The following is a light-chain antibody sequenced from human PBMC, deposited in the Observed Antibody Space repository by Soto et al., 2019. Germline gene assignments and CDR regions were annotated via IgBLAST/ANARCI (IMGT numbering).Light chain of an antibody. CDR1: QSVSSSY. CDR3: QQYGSSPRT. Sequence: EIVLTQSPRTLSLSPGERATLCWRASQSVSSSYLAWYQQKPGQAPRLLIYGASSRATGIPDRFSGSGSGTDFTLTISRLEPEDFAVYYCQQYGSSPRTFGQGTKVDIK. J-gene: IGKJ1*01. CDR2: GAS. V-gene: IGKV3-20*01.